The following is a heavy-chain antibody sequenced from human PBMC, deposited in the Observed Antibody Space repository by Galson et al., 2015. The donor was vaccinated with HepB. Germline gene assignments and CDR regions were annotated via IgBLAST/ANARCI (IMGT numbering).Heavy chain of an antibody. V-gene: IGHV3-48*02. D-gene: IGHD7-27*01. CDR2: INPTGSGT. Sequence: SLRLSCAASGFTFSIYSMKWVRLAPGKGLEWVSHINPTGSGTSYADSVKGRFTISRDNAKNSLFLHMNSLRDEDTAVYYCARDLNWAFDYWGQGTLVTVSS. J-gene: IGHJ4*02. CDR3: ARDLNWAFDY. CDR1: GFTFSIYS.